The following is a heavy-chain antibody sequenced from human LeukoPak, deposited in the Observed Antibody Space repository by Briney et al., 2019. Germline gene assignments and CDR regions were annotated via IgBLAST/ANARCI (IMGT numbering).Heavy chain of an antibody. Sequence: SETLSLTCAVHGGSFSGYDWSWIRQPPGMGLEWIGEIKHSGYTKYNPSLKSRVTISVDTAKRQISLKVTSVTAADTAVYYCAIGLLDNWFDPWGQGTLVTVSS. V-gene: IGHV4-34*01. CDR2: IKHSGYT. D-gene: IGHD2/OR15-2a*01. J-gene: IGHJ5*02. CDR3: AIGLLDNWFDP. CDR1: GGSFSGYD.